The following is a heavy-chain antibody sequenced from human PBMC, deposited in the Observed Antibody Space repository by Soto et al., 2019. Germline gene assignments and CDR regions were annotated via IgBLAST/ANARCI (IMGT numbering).Heavy chain of an antibody. J-gene: IGHJ4*02. D-gene: IGHD2-15*01. Sequence: PGESLKISCAASGFTFSSYGMHWVRQAPGKGLEWVAVISYDGSNKYYADSVKGRFTISRDNSKNTLYLQMNSLRAEDTAVYYCAKDRAYCSGGSCYHPFDYWGQGTLVTVSS. CDR3: AKDRAYCSGGSCYHPFDY. CDR2: ISYDGSNK. CDR1: GFTFSSYG. V-gene: IGHV3-30*18.